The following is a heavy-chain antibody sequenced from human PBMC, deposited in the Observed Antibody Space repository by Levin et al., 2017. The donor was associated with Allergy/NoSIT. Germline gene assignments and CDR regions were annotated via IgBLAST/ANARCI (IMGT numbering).Heavy chain of an antibody. J-gene: IGHJ6*02. CDR2: IYYSGST. D-gene: IGHD6-19*01. CDR3: ARDRSGWGDYYYYGMDV. V-gene: IGHV4-59*01. Sequence: SETLSLTCTVSGGSISSYYWSWIRQPPGKGLEWIGYIYYSGSTNYNPSLKSRVTISVDTSKNQFSLKLSSVTAADTAVYYCARDRSGWGDYYYYGMDVWGQGTTVTVSS. CDR1: GGSISSYY.